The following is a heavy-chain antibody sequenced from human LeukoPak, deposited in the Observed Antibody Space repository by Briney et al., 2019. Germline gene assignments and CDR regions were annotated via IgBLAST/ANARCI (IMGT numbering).Heavy chain of an antibody. V-gene: IGHV3-23*01. J-gene: IGHJ4*02. CDR1: GFTFSSYA. D-gene: IGHD1-26*01. CDR3: AKDYGYSYGYFDH. Sequence: PGGSLRLSCAASGFTFSSYAMSWVRQAPGKGLEWVSAISGSGGSTYYADSVKGRFTISRDNSKNTLYLQMSSLRTEDTAVYYCAKDYGYSYGYFDHWGQGTLVTVSS. CDR2: ISGSGGST.